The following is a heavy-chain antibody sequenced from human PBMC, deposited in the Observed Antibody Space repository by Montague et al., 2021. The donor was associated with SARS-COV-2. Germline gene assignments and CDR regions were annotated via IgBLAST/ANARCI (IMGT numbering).Heavy chain of an antibody. CDR3: AIGIDFGLVDSRSHYFDT. J-gene: IGHJ4*02. CDR2: LYYSGNA. CDR1: GTTRKNNYY. D-gene: IGHD3-3*01. V-gene: IGHV4-39*01. Sequence: SETLSLTCSFSGTTRKNNYYWGWIRQPPGKGLEWVGSLYYSGNAYYSPSLRSRVTISVDTSRSQFSLQLASVTVADTAIYYCAIGIDFGLVDSRSHYFDTWGQGTLVSVSS.